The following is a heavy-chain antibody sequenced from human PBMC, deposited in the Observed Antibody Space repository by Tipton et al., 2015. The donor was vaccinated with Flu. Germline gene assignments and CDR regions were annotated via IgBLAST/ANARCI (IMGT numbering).Heavy chain of an antibody. CDR1: GNFIRSGSFY. Sequence: TLSLTCTVPGNFIRSGSFYWAWIRQPAGKGLEWIGRIYTSGSSDYNPSLENRVTISIDTSKKQFSPELRSVTAADTAFYYCAREKIPNTYYYDHYGYTNYFDSWGQGTLVTVSS. D-gene: IGHD3-22*01. V-gene: IGHV4-61*02. CDR3: AREKIPNTYYYDHYGYTNYFDS. CDR2: IYTSGSS. J-gene: IGHJ4*02.